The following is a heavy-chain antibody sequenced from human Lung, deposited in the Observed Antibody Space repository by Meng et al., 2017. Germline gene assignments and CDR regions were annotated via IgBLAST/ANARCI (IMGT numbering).Heavy chain of an antibody. D-gene: IGHD6-13*01. CDR1: RYSFSAYW. CDR2: IDPRSGGT. V-gene: IGHV1-2*06. CDR3: VRDEDISAAGKLFGDY. J-gene: IGHJ4*02. Sequence: HVRWFQSGAAVKTPGASVKVSCKTSRYSFSAYWLHWARKAPGQGLEWMGRIDPRSGGTQYAQNFQDRVTMTRDTSISTTYMELSRLTSDDTAVYYCVRDEDISAAGKLFGDYWGQGTLVIVSS.